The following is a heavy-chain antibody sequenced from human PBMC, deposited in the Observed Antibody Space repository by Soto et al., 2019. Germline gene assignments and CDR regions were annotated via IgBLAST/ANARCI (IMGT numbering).Heavy chain of an antibody. Sequence: PGGSLRLSCAASGFTFSGYAMHWVRQAPGKGLEWVAVISYDGSNKYYADFVKGRFSISRDNSNNTLYLQMNSLRVEDTAVYYCARDPSGYNEYYFDYWGQGTLVTVSS. V-gene: IGHV3-30-3*01. CDR3: ARDPSGYNEYYFDY. D-gene: IGHD3-22*01. J-gene: IGHJ4*02. CDR1: GFTFSGYA. CDR2: ISYDGSNK.